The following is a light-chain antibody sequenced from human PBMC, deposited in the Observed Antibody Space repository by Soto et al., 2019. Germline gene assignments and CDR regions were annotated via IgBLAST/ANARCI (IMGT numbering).Light chain of an antibody. Sequence: TQSPATLSVSPGERATLSCRASQSVNIYLAWYQQKPGQAPRLLIFGASYMATGIPARFSGSGSGTEFNLTISSLQSEDFAVYFCQQSDDWLRLTFGGGTKV. CDR2: GAS. J-gene: IGKJ4*01. CDR1: QSVNIY. CDR3: QQSDDWLRLT. V-gene: IGKV3D-15*01.